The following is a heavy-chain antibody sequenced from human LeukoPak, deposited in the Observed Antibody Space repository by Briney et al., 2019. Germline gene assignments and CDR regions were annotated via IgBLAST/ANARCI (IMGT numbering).Heavy chain of an antibody. CDR3: ARDGFAGPRNAFDI. CDR1: GGSFSGYY. D-gene: IGHD1-14*01. V-gene: IGHV4-34*01. J-gene: IGHJ3*02. Sequence: PSETLSLTCAVYGGSFSGYYWSWIRQPPGKGLEWIGEINHSGSTNYNPSLKSRATISVDRSKNQFSLKLSSVTAADTAVYYCARDGFAGPRNAFDIWGQGTMVTVSS. CDR2: INHSGST.